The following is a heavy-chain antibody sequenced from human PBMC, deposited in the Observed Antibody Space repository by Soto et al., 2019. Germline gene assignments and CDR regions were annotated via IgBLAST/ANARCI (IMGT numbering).Heavy chain of an antibody. J-gene: IGHJ4*02. CDR2: IYPGDSDT. V-gene: IGHV5-51*01. Sequence: GESLKISCKGSGYSFSSYWIGWVRQMPGKGLEWMGIIYPGDSDTRYSPSFQGRVTMSADKSISTAYLQWSSLKASDTAMYYCARRSSSSWYSDYWGQGTLVTVSS. CDR3: ARRSSSSWYSDY. D-gene: IGHD6-13*01. CDR1: GYSFSSYW.